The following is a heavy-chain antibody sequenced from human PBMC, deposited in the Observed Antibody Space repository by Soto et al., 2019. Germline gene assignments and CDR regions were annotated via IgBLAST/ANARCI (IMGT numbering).Heavy chain of an antibody. D-gene: IGHD3-10*01. Sequence: PGESLKISCKGSGYSSTSYWIGWVRQMPGKGLEWMGIIYPGDSDTRYSPSFQGQVTISADKSISTAYLQWSSLKASDTAMYYCASLYYGPFYGMDVWGQGTTVTVSS. CDR3: ASLYYGPFYGMDV. J-gene: IGHJ6*02. CDR2: IYPGDSDT. CDR1: GYSSTSYW. V-gene: IGHV5-51*01.